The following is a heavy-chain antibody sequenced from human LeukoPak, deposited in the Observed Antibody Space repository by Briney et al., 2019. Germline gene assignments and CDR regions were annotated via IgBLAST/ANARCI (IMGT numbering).Heavy chain of an antibody. Sequence: GGSLRLSCAVSGFTFCDYYMSWIRQAPGQGLEWISYMSISGSNIYYADSVKGRFTISRDNAKNSLYLQMNSLRAEDTALYYCARLSIVVVTGSVIWGQGTMVTVSS. CDR2: MSISGSNI. J-gene: IGHJ3*02. V-gene: IGHV3-11*04. CDR1: GFTFCDYY. D-gene: IGHD2-21*02. CDR3: ARLSIVVVTGSVI.